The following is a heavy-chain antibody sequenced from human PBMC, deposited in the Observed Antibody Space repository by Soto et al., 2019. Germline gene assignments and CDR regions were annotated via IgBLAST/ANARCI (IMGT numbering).Heavy chain of an antibody. J-gene: IGHJ3*01. CDR2: ISSSSTTI. Sequence: EVQLTVSGGGLVQPGGSLRLSCTASGFTFSNYAMNWVRQAPGKGLEWVSYISSSSTTIYYADSVKGRFTISRDNAKNSLYLQMTSLREEDTAMYYCASRGGNYDSGGHRVDVWGPGTKVTVSS. D-gene: IGHD3-22*01. CDR1: GFTFSNYA. V-gene: IGHV3-48*02. CDR3: ASRGGNYDSGGHRVDV.